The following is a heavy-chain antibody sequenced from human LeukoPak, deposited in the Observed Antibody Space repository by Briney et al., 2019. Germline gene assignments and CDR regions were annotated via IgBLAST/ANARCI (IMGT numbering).Heavy chain of an antibody. V-gene: IGHV1-2*06. J-gene: IGHJ5*02. D-gene: IGHD2-15*01. CDR1: GYTFTGYY. CDR2: INPNSGGT. CDR3: AAPGYCSGGSCYPNWFDP. Sequence: GASVKVSCKASGYTFTGYYMHWVRQAPGQGLEWMGRINPNSGGTNYARKFQGRVTLTRDTSISTAYMELSRLRSDDTAVYYCAAPGYCSGGSCYPNWFDPWGQGTLVTVSS.